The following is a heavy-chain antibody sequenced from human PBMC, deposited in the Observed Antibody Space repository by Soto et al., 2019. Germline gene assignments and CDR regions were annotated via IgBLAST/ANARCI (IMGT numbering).Heavy chain of an antibody. Sequence: VGSLRLSCVASGFTFSDYGMHWVRQAPGKGLEWVSSISSSSSYIYYADSVKGRFTISRDNAKNSLYLQMNSLRAEDTAVYYCASYNWNSNGMDVWGQGTTVTVSS. CDR3: ASYNWNSNGMDV. D-gene: IGHD1-7*01. CDR1: GFTFSDYG. CDR2: ISSSSSYI. J-gene: IGHJ6*02. V-gene: IGHV3-21*01.